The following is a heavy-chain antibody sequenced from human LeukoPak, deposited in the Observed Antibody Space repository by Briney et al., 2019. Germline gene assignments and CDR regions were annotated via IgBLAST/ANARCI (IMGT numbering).Heavy chain of an antibody. D-gene: IGHD6-19*01. CDR3: ARDLSKYSSGWVDAFDI. J-gene: IGHJ3*02. Sequence: GASVKVSCKASGYTFTSYYMHWVRQAPGQGLEWMGIINPSGGSTSYAQKFQGRVTMTRDTSTSTVYMELSSLRSEDTAVYYCARDLSKYSSGWVDAFDIWGQGTMVTVSS. CDR2: INPSGGST. V-gene: IGHV1-46*01. CDR1: GYTFTSYY.